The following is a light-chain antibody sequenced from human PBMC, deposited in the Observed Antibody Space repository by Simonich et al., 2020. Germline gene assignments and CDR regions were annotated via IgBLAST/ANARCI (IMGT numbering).Light chain of an antibody. CDR2: GAA. CDR1: QSVSSSY. V-gene: IGKV3-20*01. CDR3: QQYGSSPRT. J-gene: IGKJ1*01. Sequence: EIVLTQSPGTLSLSPGERATLPCRANQSVSSSYLAWDQQKPGHAPRRLIYGAASRATVIPDRFSGSGSGTDFTLTISRLEPEDFAVYYCQQYGSSPRTFGQGTKVEIK.